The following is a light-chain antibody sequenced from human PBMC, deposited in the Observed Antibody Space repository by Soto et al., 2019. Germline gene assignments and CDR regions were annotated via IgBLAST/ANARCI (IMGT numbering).Light chain of an antibody. CDR2: GAS. Sequence: EIVLTQSPGTLSLSPGERATLSCRASQSVSSSYLAWYQQKPGQAPRLLIYGASSRATGIPDRFSGSGSGTDFPRTISRLEPEDFAVYYCQQYGSSLYTFGQGTKLEIK. V-gene: IGKV3-20*01. CDR3: QQYGSSLYT. CDR1: QSVSSSY. J-gene: IGKJ2*01.